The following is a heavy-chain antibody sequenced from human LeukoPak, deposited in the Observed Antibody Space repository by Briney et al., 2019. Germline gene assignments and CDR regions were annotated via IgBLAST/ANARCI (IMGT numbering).Heavy chain of an antibody. J-gene: IGHJ5*02. CDR1: GGSFSGYY. V-gene: IGHV4-34*01. CDR3: AREAKRFLEWLLPAGWFDP. D-gene: IGHD3-3*01. CDR2: INHSGST. Sequence: KPSETLSLTCAVYGGSFSGYYWSRIRQPPGKGLEWIGEINHSGSTNYNPSLKSRVTISVDTSKNQFSLKLSSVTAADTAVYYCAREAKRFLEWLLPAGWFDPWGQGTLVTVSS.